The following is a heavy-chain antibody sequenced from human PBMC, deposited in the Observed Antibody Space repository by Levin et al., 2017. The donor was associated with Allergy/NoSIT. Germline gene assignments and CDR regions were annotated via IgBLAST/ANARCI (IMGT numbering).Heavy chain of an antibody. CDR1: GFTFSSYS. CDR2: ISSSSSYI. V-gene: IGHV3-21*01. D-gene: IGHD1-1*01. CDR3: ARDREDLLAPWI. J-gene: IGHJ4*02. Sequence: GESLKISCAASGFTFSSYSMNWVRQAPGKGLEWVSSISSSSSYIYYADSVKGRFTISRDNAKNSLYLQMNSLRAEDTAVYYCARDREDLLAPWIWGQGTLVTVSS.